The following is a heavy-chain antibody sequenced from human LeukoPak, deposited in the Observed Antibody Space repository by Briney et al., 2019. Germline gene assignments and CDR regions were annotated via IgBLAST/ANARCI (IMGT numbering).Heavy chain of an antibody. CDR3: ARDRTGISTIVVTAEFGY. D-gene: IGHD3-22*01. CDR2: INPNSSGT. Sequence: ASVKVSCKASGYTFSGYYMHWVRQAPGQGLEWMGWINPNSSGTNYAQNLQGRVTMTRDTSINTAYMELSRLTSDDTAVYYCARDRTGISTIVVTAEFGYWGQGTLVTVSS. J-gene: IGHJ4*02. V-gene: IGHV1-2*02. CDR1: GYTFSGYY.